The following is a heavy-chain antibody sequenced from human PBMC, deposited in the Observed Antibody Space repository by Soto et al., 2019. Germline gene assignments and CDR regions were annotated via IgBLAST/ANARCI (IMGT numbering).Heavy chain of an antibody. CDR1: GGSISSGGYY. CDR2: IYYSGST. D-gene: IGHD4-17*01. Sequence: QVQLQESGPGLVKPSQTLSLTCTVSGGSISSGGYYWSWIRQHPGKGLEWIGYIYYSGSTYYNPSRKSRXXIXVXXSKNQFSLKLSSVTAADTAVYYCAASTVTRWYFDLWGRGTLVTVSS. J-gene: IGHJ2*01. V-gene: IGHV4-31*03. CDR3: AASTVTRWYFDL.